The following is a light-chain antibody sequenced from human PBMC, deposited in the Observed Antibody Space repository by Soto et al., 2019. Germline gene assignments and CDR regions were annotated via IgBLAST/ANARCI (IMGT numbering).Light chain of an antibody. CDR3: QQYGSSSWT. Sequence: ENVLTQSPGTLSLSPGERATLSCRASQSVSSSYLAWYQQKPGQAPRLLIYGASSRATGIPDRFSGSGSGTDFTLTISRLEPEEFAVYYCQQYGSSSWTFGQGTKVDIK. V-gene: IGKV3-20*01. CDR1: QSVSSSY. J-gene: IGKJ1*01. CDR2: GAS.